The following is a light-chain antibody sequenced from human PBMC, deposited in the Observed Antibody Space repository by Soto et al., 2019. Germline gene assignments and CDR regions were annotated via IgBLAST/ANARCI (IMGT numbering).Light chain of an antibody. CDR3: ETWDTNVVV. CDR2: LEGSGSY. V-gene: IGLV4-60*02. Sequence: QSVLTQSSSASASLGSSVKLTCTLSSGHSTYIIAWHQQQPGKAPRYLMKLEGSGSYNKGSGIPDRFLGSSSGADRYLTISNLQFEDEADYYCETWDTNVVVFGGGTKLTVL. CDR1: SGHSTYI. J-gene: IGLJ2*01.